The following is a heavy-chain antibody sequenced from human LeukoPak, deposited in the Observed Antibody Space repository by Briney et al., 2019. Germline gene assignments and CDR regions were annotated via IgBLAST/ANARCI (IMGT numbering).Heavy chain of an antibody. CDR1: DASNRKNV. Sequence: AQTLALTTTVGDASNRKNVGSWVRRTPGKELELIAFTYVTGYTNYNPSLKRRVTISLDTSKNQVSLKINSVTAADTAVYYCARHVLFSTSYSYWFDPWGQGTLVTVSS. D-gene: IGHD3-10*01. CDR2: TYVTGYT. CDR3: ARHVLFSTSYSYWFDP. J-gene: IGHJ5*02. V-gene: IGHV4-59*08.